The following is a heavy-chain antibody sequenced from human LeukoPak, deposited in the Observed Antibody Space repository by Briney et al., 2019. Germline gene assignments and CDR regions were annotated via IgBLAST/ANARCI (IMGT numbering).Heavy chain of an antibody. J-gene: IGHJ4*02. Sequence: NPSETLSLTCTVSGGSISGSSYYWGWIRQPPGRGLEWIGSIFYDGSSDYNPSLKSRATISVDTSKNKFSLKVNSVTAADTAVYFCARYYGSGRDGDYWGQGTLVTVSS. V-gene: IGHV4-39*01. CDR3: ARYYGSGRDGDY. CDR1: GGSISGSSYY. D-gene: IGHD3-10*01. CDR2: IFYDGSS.